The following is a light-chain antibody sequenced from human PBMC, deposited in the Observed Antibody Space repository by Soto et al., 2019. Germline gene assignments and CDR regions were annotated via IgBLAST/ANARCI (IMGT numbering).Light chain of an antibody. Sequence: QSALTQPASVSGSPGQSITISCTGTSRDVGGYNYVSWYQQYPGKSPKLLIYEVTHRPSGVSNRFSGSKSGNTASLTISGRQDEDEADYYCSSYTISNTLPYVFGTGTKLTVL. CDR1: SRDVGGYNY. V-gene: IGLV2-14*01. CDR2: EVT. J-gene: IGLJ1*01. CDR3: SSYTISNTLPYV.